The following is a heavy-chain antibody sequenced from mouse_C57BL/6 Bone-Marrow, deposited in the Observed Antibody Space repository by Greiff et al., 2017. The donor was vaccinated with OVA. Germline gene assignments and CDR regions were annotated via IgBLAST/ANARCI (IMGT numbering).Heavy chain of an antibody. CDR2: ISSGGSYT. J-gene: IGHJ3*01. D-gene: IGHD2-3*01. V-gene: IGHV5-6*02. CDR1: GFTFSSYG. Sequence: EVKLMESGGDLVKPGGSLKLSCAASGFTFSSYGMSWVRQTPDKRLEWVATISSGGSYTYYPDSVKGRFTISRDNAKNTLYLQMSSLKSEDTAMDYCARRYDGAFAYWGQGTLVTVSA. CDR3: ARRYDGAFAY.